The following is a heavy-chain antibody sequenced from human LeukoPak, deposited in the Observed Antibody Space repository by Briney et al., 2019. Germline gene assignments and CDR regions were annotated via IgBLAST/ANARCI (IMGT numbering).Heavy chain of an antibody. CDR1: GGSISSSSYY. Sequence: PSETLSLTCTVSGGSISSSSYYWGWIRQPPGKGLEWIGSIYYSGSTYYNPSLKSRVTISVDTSKNQFSLKLSSVTAADTAVYYCARHGVGHIFDLYYFDYWGQGTLVTVSS. CDR3: ARHGVGHIFDLYYFDY. CDR2: IYYSGST. D-gene: IGHD2-8*01. J-gene: IGHJ4*02. V-gene: IGHV4-39*01.